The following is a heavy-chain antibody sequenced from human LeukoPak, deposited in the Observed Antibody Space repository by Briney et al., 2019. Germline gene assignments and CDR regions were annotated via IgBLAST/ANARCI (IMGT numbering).Heavy chain of an antibody. Sequence: SVKVSCKASGGTFSRYAISWVRQAPGQGLEWMGRIIPILGIANYAQKFQGRVTITADKSTSTAYMELSSLRSEDTAVYYCARGLVGATYWFDPWGQGTLVTVSS. CDR3: ARGLVGATYWFDP. CDR1: GGTFSRYA. V-gene: IGHV1-69*04. CDR2: IIPILGIA. J-gene: IGHJ5*02. D-gene: IGHD1-26*01.